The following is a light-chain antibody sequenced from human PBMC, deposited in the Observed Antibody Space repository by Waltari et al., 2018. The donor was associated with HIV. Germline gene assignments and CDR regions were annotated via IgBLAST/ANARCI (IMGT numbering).Light chain of an antibody. CDR1: SSNIGSNY. CDR2: RNN. V-gene: IGLV1-47*01. CDR3: AAWGDSLTSYV. J-gene: IGLJ1*01. Sequence: QSVLTQPPSASETPGQRVTISCSGSSSNIGSNYVYWYQQHPGTAPKLLIYRNNQRPSGVPDRFSGSKSGTSASLAISGLRSEDEADYYCAAWGDSLTSYVFGTGTKVTVL.